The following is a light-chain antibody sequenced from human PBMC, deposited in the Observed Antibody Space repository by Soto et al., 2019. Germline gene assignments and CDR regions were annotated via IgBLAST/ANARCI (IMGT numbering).Light chain of an antibody. Sequence: EIVMTQSPVTLSVSPGERATLSCRASQSVSSNLAWYQQKPGQAPRLLIYGASSRATGIPDRFSGSGSGTDFTLTISRLEPEDFAVYYCQQYGSSSWTFGQGTRWIS. CDR1: QSVSSN. CDR2: GAS. J-gene: IGKJ1*01. CDR3: QQYGSSSWT. V-gene: IGKV3-20*01.